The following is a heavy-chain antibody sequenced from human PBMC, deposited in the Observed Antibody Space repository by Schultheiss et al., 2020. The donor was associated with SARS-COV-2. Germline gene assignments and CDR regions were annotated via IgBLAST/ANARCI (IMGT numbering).Heavy chain of an antibody. V-gene: IGHV4-59*01. CDR1: GGSISSYY. CDR3: ARGRTRRGMDV. Sequence: SETLSLTCTVSGGSISSYYWSWIRQPPGKGLEWIGYIYYSGSTNYNPSLKSRVTISVDTSKNQFSLKLSSVTAADTAVYYCARGRTRRGMDVWGQGTTVTVSS. J-gene: IGHJ6*02. D-gene: IGHD1-14*01. CDR2: IYYSGST.